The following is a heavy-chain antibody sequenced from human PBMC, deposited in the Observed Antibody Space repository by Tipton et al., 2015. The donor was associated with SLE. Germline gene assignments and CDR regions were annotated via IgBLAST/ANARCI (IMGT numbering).Heavy chain of an antibody. Sequence: TLSLTCTVSGGVISGYYWGWIRQPAGKGLEWIGRIYTGGNTKYNPSLQSRVTLSADASKAQFSLKLTSVTAADTAVYYCVVCSPSSCAYFDYWGQGRLVTVSS. V-gene: IGHV4-4*07. CDR3: VVCSPSSCAYFDY. D-gene: IGHD2-2*01. J-gene: IGHJ4*02. CDR1: GGVISGYY. CDR2: IYTGGNT.